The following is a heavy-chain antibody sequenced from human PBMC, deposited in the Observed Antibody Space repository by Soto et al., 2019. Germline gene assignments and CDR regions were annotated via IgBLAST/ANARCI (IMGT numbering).Heavy chain of an antibody. CDR3: ASLGYCSSTSCYGLPDAFDI. CDR1: GYSFTSYW. Sequence: LGESLKISCKGSGYSFTSYWIGWVRQMPGKGLEWMGIIYPGDSDTRYSPSFQGQVTISADKSISTAYLQWSSLKASDTAMYYCASLGYCSSTSCYGLPDAFDIWGQGTMVTVSS. D-gene: IGHD2-2*01. J-gene: IGHJ3*02. V-gene: IGHV5-51*01. CDR2: IYPGDSDT.